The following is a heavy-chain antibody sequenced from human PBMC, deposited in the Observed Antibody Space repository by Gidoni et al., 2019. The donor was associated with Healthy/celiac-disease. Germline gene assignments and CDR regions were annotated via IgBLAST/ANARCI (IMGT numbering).Heavy chain of an antibody. V-gene: IGHV4-39*01. J-gene: IGHJ5*02. CDR2: IYYSGST. D-gene: IGHD6-19*01. CDR1: GGSISSSSYD. CDR3: AISARIAVLGRFDP. Sequence: QLQLQESGPGLVKPSATLSPTCTVSGGSISSSSYDWGWIRQPPGKGLEWIGSIYYSGSTYYNPSLKSRVTISGDTSKNQFSLKLSAVTAADTAVYYCAISARIAVLGRFDPWGQGTLVTVSS.